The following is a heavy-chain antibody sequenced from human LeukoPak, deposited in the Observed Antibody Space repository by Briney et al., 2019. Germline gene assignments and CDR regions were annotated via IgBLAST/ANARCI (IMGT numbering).Heavy chain of an antibody. D-gene: IGHD3-3*01. J-gene: IGHJ4*02. V-gene: IGHV4-59*01. CDR3: ARGQRFLEWLPDYFDS. CDR1: GGSIGSFY. CDR2: VYYSGTT. Sequence: SETLSLTCTVSGGSIGSFYWSWIRQPPGKGLEWIGYVYYSGTTNYNPSFKSRVTMSVDTSKNQFSLKLSSVTAADTAVYYCARGQRFLEWLPDYFDSWGQGALATVSS.